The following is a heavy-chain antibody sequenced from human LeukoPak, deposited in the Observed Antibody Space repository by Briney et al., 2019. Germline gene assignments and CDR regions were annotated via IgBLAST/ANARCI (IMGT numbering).Heavy chain of an antibody. D-gene: IGHD6-19*01. CDR1: GGSISSYY. V-gene: IGHV4-59*01. CDR3: ARGRLLYSSGWPFDY. CDR2: IYYSGST. Sequence: SETLSLTCTVSGGSISSYYWSWIRQPPGKGREWIGYIYYSGSTNYNPSLKSRVTISVDTSKNQFSLKLSSVTAADTAVYYCARGRLLYSSGWPFDYWGQGTLVTVSS. J-gene: IGHJ4*02.